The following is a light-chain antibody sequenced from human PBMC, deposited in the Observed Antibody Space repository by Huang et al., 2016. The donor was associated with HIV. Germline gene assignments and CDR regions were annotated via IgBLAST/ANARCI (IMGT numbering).Light chain of an antibody. V-gene: IGKV1-39*01. J-gene: IGKJ1*01. CDR2: AAS. CDR1: QSVTTY. Sequence: DIQMTQSPSSLSASVGDRVTMTFRSSQSVTTYLNWYQQGPGKAPKLLIDAASRLQGGVPSRFSVSGSGTSFTLIISSLQPEDFATYYCQQSYSPPWTFGQGTTVEIK. CDR3: QQSYSPPWT.